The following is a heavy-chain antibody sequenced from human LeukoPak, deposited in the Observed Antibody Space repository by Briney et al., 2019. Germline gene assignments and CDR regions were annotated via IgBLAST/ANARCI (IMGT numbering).Heavy chain of an antibody. D-gene: IGHD1-1*01. V-gene: IGHV3-21*04. CDR2: ISSSSSYI. J-gene: IGHJ4*02. Sequence: GGSLRLSCAASGFTFSSYSMNWVRQAPGKGLEWVSSISSSSSYIYYADSVKGRFTISRDNAKNSLYLQMNSLRTEDTALYYCVKDRSTSGVSEFDCWGQGTLVTVSS. CDR3: VKDRSTSGVSEFDC. CDR1: GFTFSSYS.